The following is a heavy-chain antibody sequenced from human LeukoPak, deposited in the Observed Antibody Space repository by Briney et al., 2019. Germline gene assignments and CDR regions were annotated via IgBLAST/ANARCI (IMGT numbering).Heavy chain of an antibody. CDR3: ARDQAAVFDY. CDR1: GGSISSYY. D-gene: IGHD2-15*01. Sequence: SETLSLTCTVSGGSISSYYWSWIRQPPGKGLEWIGYIYYSGSTNYNPSLKSRVTISVDTSKNQFSLKLSSVTAADTAVYYCARDQAAVFDYWGQGTLVTVSS. J-gene: IGHJ4*02. CDR2: IYYSGST. V-gene: IGHV4-59*12.